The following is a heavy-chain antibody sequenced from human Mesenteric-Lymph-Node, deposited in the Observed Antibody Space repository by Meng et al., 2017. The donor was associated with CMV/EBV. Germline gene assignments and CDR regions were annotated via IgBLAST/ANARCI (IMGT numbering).Heavy chain of an antibody. V-gene: IGHV3-23*03. Sequence: GGSLRLSCVASGFTFSSYAMSWVRQAPGKGLEWVSIVYSGGSDTYYADSVKGRFTISRDNSKNTLYLQMNSLRAEDTALYYCARGQGYYYGMDVWGQGTTVTVSS. J-gene: IGHJ6*02. CDR3: ARGQGYYYGMDV. CDR1: GFTFSSYA. CDR2: VYSGGSDT.